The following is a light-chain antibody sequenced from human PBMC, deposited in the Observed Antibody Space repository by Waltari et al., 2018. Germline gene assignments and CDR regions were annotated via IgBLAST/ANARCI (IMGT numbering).Light chain of an antibody. J-gene: IGLJ3*02. CDR2: DVN. CDR3: GSYADTSTWV. Sequence: QSVLTQPPSASGSPGQSVTISCTGSSSDVGGYNSVSWYQRHPGKAPTLMISDVNKRPSGVPDRFSGSKAGNTASLTVSGLQVEDEGDYYCGSYADTSTWVFGGGTSLTVL. V-gene: IGLV2-8*01. CDR1: SSDVGGYNS.